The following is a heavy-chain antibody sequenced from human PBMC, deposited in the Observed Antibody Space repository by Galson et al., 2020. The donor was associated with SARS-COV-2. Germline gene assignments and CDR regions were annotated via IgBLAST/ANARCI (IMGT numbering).Heavy chain of an antibody. Sequence: SGPTLVKPTETLTLTCTVSGFSLNHARMAVSWIRQPPGKALEWLAHIFSNDQKSYSKSLKTRLTISKDASKSQVVLTMTDMDPVDTATYYCARRWVEPGPLYFYFDYYMDVWGKGTTVSVSS. D-gene: IGHD2-8*01. J-gene: IGHJ6*03. CDR1: GFSLNHARMA. V-gene: IGHV2-26*01. CDR3: ARRWVEPGPLYFYFDYYMDV. CDR2: IFSNDQK.